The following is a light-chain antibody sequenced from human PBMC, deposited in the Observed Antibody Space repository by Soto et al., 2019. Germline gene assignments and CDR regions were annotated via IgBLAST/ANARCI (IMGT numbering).Light chain of an antibody. Sequence: DIPMTQSPSSLSASVGDRVTIACRASQTISSYLNWYQQKPGEAPKMLIYTASALQSGVPSRFSGSGSETDFTLTISSLQPEDSATYYCQQSYSTISFGGGTKVEIK. CDR3: QQSYSTIS. CDR2: TAS. CDR1: QTISSY. V-gene: IGKV1-39*01. J-gene: IGKJ4*01.